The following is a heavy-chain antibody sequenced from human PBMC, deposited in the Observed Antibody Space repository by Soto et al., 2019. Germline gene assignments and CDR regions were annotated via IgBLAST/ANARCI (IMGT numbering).Heavy chain of an antibody. J-gene: IGHJ6*02. D-gene: IGHD3-10*01. CDR1: GYTXSSYY. CDR2: INPSGGST. CDR3: ARVDRGGDYGMYV. V-gene: IGHV1-46*01. Sequence: GXSXKVSYKASGYTXSSYYMHLVRQAPGQGLEWMGIINPSGGSTSYAQKFQRRLTMTRETHTSTVYMELRSLRSEDTAVYYCARVDRGGDYGMYVWGQGTTLTSP.